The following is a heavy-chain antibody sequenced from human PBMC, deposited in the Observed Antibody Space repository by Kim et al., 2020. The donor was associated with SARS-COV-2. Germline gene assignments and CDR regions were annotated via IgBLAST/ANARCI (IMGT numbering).Heavy chain of an antibody. V-gene: IGHV5-51*01. CDR3: ARTGLLWFGELPY. Sequence: YSPSFQGQDTISADKSISTAYLQWSSLKASDTAMYYCARTGLLWFGELPYWGQGTLVTVSS. D-gene: IGHD3-10*01. J-gene: IGHJ4*02.